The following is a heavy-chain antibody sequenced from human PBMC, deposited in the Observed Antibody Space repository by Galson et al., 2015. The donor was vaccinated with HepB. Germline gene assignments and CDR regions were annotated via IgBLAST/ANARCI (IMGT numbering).Heavy chain of an antibody. CDR3: ARDLRYFHFWSSSYYFDY. Sequence: LRLPCAASGFTSSNYKMNSVRQAPGQGLEWASYISSTSSTIYYADSAKRRFTISRANAKTSLPPQMNSLRDEDTAVYYCARDLRYFHFWSSSYYFDYWGQGTLVTVSS. CDR2: ISSTSSTI. D-gene: IGHD3-3*01. CDR1: GFTSSNYK. J-gene: IGHJ4*02. V-gene: IGHV3-48*02.